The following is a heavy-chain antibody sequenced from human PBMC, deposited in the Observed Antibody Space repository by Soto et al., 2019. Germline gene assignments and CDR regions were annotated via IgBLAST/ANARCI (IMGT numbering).Heavy chain of an antibody. D-gene: IGHD6-13*01. CDR2: IIPIFGTA. CDR1: GGTFSSYA. V-gene: IGHV1-69*13. CDR3: ARTRRSQQLYPYYFDY. J-gene: IGHJ4*02. Sequence: ASVKVSCKASGGTFSSYAISWVRQAPGQGLEWMGGIIPIFGTANYAQKFQGRVTITADESTGTAYMELSSLRSEDTAVYYCARTRRSQQLYPYYFDYWGQGTLVTVSS.